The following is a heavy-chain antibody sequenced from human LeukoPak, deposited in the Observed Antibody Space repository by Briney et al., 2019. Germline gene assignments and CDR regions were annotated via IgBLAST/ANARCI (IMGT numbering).Heavy chain of an antibody. CDR2: INPSGGST. CDR3: ARDRDQTYYDFWSGYSALWFDP. CDR1: GYTFTSYY. Sequence: ASVKVSCKASGYTFTSYYMHWVRQAPGQGLEWMGIINPSGGSTSYAQKLQGRVTMTRDTSTSTVYMELSSLRSEDTAVYYCARDRDQTYYDFWSGYSALWFDPWGQGTLVTVSS. D-gene: IGHD3-3*01. V-gene: IGHV1-46*01. J-gene: IGHJ5*02.